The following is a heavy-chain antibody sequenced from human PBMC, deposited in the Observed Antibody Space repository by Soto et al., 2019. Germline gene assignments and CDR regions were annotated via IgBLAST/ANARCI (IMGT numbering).Heavy chain of an antibody. CDR1: GFTFSMYW. J-gene: IGHJ4*02. CDR2: INGDGTDT. D-gene: IGHD3-16*01. Sequence: EVQLVESGGGLVQPGGSLRLSCAASGFTFSMYWMHWVRQAPGKGLLWVSRINGDGTDTTYADSVKGRFTISRDNAKNPVYLQMNGLRAEDTAVYYCAREVGRGSGSYYLDYWGQEPLVTVSS. CDR3: AREVGRGSGSYYLDY. V-gene: IGHV3-74*03.